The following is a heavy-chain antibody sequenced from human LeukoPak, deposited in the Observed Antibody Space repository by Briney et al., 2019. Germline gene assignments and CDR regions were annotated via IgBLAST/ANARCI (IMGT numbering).Heavy chain of an antibody. Sequence: ASVKVSCKASGYPFSNHYLHWVRQAPGHGLEWMALINPSDGYTNYAQKFQGRVTITADKSTSTAYMELSSLRSEDTAVYYCARDKGQRRCTNGVCYYNWFDPWGQGTLVTVSS. D-gene: IGHD2-8*01. CDR1: GYPFSNHY. CDR2: INPSDGYT. CDR3: ARDKGQRRCTNGVCYYNWFDP. V-gene: IGHV1-46*01. J-gene: IGHJ5*02.